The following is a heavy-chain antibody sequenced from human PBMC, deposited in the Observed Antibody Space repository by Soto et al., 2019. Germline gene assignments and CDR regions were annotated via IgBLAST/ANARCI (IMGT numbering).Heavy chain of an antibody. Sequence: PGGSLRLSCAASGFTFSNAWMSWVRQAPGKGLEWVAVIWYDGSNKYYADSVKGRFTISRDNSKNTLYLQMNSLRAEDTAVYYCARLAGGNSGYYYYGMDVWGQGTTVTVSS. J-gene: IGHJ6*02. CDR2: IWYDGSNK. V-gene: IGHV3-33*08. CDR3: ARLAGGNSGYYYYGMDV. D-gene: IGHD2-21*02. CDR1: GFTFSNAW.